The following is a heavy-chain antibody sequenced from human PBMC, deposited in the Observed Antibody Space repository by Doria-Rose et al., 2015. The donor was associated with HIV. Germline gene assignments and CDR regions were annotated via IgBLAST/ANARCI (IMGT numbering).Heavy chain of an antibody. CDR1: GFTVDNNY. Sequence: EGQVVETGGGLIQPGGSLRLSCAASGFTVDNNYMTWVRQAPGKGLEWVSFIYRAGSAYYADSVKGRLTISRDISKNTLYLQMNSLRADDTAVYYCARGSSWDDVGAFDIWGQGTLVTVSS. D-gene: IGHD1-1*01. CDR2: IYRAGSA. J-gene: IGHJ3*02. CDR3: ARGSSWDDVGAFDI. V-gene: IGHV3-53*02.